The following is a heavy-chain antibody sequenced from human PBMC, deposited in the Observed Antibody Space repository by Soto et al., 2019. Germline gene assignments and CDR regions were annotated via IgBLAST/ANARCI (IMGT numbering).Heavy chain of an antibody. Sequence: KPSETLSLILPDSGSSISRCAYFGNWQRQSPGKGLEWIGYIYDSGSSYYNPSLKSRVTMSVDTSKNHFSLKLRSVTAADTAVYYCAREKGYISGPKNFDYWGQGTLVTVSS. CDR3: AREKGYISGPKNFDY. D-gene: IGHD5-12*01. J-gene: IGHJ4*02. CDR2: IYDSGSS. V-gene: IGHV4-30-4*08. CDR1: GSSISRCAYF.